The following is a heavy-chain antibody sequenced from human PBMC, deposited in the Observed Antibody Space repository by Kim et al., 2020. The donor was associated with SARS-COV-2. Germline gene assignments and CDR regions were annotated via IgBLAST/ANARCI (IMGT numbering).Heavy chain of an antibody. CDR2: IVPMFGST. CDR1: GGTFSNHA. Sequence: SVKVSCKASGGTFSNHAISWVRQAPGQGLECVGGIVPMFGSTNYAQKFQGRVTITADESTNKAYMDLSSLQLEDTAIFFFARDDYFLLDGTGGFDAWGQ. CDR3: ARDDYFLLDGTGGFDA. J-gene: IGHJ5*02. D-gene: IGHD4-17*01. V-gene: IGHV1-69*13.